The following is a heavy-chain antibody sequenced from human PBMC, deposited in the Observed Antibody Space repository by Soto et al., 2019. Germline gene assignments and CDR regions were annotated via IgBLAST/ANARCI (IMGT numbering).Heavy chain of an antibody. J-gene: IGHJ6*02. CDR1: GFTFSNAW. CDR2: IKSKTDGGTT. CDR3: TTEVAYYDFWSGYSRGSYYYGMDV. V-gene: IGHV3-15*01. Sequence: GGSLRLSCAASGFTFSNAWMSWVRQAPGKGLEWVGRIKSKTDGGTTDYAAPVKGRFTISRDDSKNTLYLQMNRLKTEDTAVYYCTTEVAYYDFWSGYSRGSYYYGMDVWGQGTTVTVSS. D-gene: IGHD3-3*01.